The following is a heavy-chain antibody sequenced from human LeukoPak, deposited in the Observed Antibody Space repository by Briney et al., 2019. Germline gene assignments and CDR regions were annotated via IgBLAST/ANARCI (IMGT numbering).Heavy chain of an antibody. J-gene: IGHJ5*02. D-gene: IGHD4-17*01. CDR2: IYYSGST. Sequence: SQTLSLTCTVSGGSISSGDYYWSWIRQPPGKGLEWIGYIYYSGSTYYNPSLKSRVTISVDTSKNQFSLKLSSVTAADTAVYYCARECTVTTVGGSFDWFDPGAREPWSPSPQ. CDR3: ARECTVTTVGGSFDWFDP. V-gene: IGHV4-30-4*08. CDR1: GGSISSGDYY.